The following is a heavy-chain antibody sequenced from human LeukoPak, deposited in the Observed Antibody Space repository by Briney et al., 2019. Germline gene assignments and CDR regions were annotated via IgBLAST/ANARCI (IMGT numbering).Heavy chain of an antibody. CDR1: VGSFTTYI. D-gene: IGHD2-2*01. V-gene: IGHV1-2*02. J-gene: IGHJ4*02. CDR3: ARDLVVVPAAIRTWYYFDY. Sequence: ASVKVSCKASVGSFTTYIITWVRQAPGQGLEWMGWINPNSGGTNYAQKFQGRVTMTRDTSISTAYMELSRLRSDDTAVYYCARDLVVVPAAIRTWYYFDYWGQGTLVTVSS. CDR2: INPNSGGT.